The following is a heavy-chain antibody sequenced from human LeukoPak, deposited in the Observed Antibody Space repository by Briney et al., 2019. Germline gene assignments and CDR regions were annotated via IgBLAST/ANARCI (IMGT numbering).Heavy chain of an antibody. V-gene: IGHV3-23*01. CDR1: GFTFSSYA. CDR3: ARDKRITIFGVALNWFDP. CDR2: ISGSGGST. Sequence: GGSLRLSCAASGFTFSSYAMSWVRQAPGKGLEWVSAISGSGGSTYYADSVRGRFTISRDNSKNTPYLQMNSLRAEDTAVYYCARDKRITIFGVALNWFDPWGQGTLVTVSS. D-gene: IGHD3-3*01. J-gene: IGHJ5*02.